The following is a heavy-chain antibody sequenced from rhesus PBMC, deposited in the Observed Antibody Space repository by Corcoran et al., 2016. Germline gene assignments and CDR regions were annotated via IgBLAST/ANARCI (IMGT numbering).Heavy chain of an antibody. Sequence: QVQLQESGPGLVKTSETLSLTCAVSGGSVSSSKWWSWIRQAPEKGLEWFAYISGSGGTTHYNPSLKSRVTISMDTSKNQFSLKLSSVTVADTAVYYCASVWDEYLDYWGQGVLVTVSS. V-gene: IGHV4-65*01. D-gene: IGHD3-34*01. J-gene: IGHJ4*01. CDR1: GGSVSSSKW. CDR2: ISGSGGTT. CDR3: ASVWDEYLDY.